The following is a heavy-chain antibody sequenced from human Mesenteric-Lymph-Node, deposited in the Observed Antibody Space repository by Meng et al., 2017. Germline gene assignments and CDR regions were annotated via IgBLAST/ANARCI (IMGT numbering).Heavy chain of an antibody. CDR2: VSESGST. J-gene: IGHJ6*02. CDR3: ARHTYVYFHGLDV. D-gene: IGHD3-16*01. V-gene: IGHV4-59*01. Sequence: SETLSLTCAVSSGSITDYYWGWIRQPPGKGLEWIGFVSESGSTTYNPSLTGRATISLDPSKTQFSLRLTSVTAADTAVYFCARHTYVYFHGLDVWGQGTMVTVSS. CDR1: SGSITDYY.